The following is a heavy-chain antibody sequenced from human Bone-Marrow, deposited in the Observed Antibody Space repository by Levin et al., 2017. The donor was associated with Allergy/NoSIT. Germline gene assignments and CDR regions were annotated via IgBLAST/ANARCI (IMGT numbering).Heavy chain of an antibody. Sequence: LSLTCAASGFSFSTYGIQWVRQAPGKGLQWVALITSDGSNKYYADPVKGRFTISRDNSKNTVYLQINSLRAEDTAVYYCAKGGDFDYWGLGTVVTVSS. CDR2: ITSDGSNK. CDR3: AKGGDFDY. D-gene: IGHD1-26*01. CDR1: GFSFSTYG. V-gene: IGHV3-30*18. J-gene: IGHJ4*02.